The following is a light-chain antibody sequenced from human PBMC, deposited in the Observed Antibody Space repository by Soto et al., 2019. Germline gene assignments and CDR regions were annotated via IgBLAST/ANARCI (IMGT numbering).Light chain of an antibody. Sequence: QPVLTQPPSASGTPGQTVTISCSGSSSNIGLNDVHWYRQLSGTAPQILIYDTNQQATGVPDRFSGSRSGTSASLAIHGLQSEDEADYHCAAWDDSLKGPVLGGGTKVTVL. V-gene: IGLV1-44*01. CDR2: DTN. CDR3: AAWDDSLKGPV. J-gene: IGLJ2*01. CDR1: SSNIGLND.